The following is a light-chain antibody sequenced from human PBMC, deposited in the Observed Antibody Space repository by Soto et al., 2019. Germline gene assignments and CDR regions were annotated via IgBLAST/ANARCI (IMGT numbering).Light chain of an antibody. CDR3: QQYGSSGT. Sequence: IMLTQSPGTLPLSPGERATLSCRACQSVSKNYLAWYQQKPGQAPSLLIYGASNRATGIPDRLSGSGSGTDFTLTISRLEPEDFAVYYCQQYGSSGTFGQGTKVDIK. CDR1: QSVSKNY. J-gene: IGKJ1*01. CDR2: GAS. V-gene: IGKV3-20*01.